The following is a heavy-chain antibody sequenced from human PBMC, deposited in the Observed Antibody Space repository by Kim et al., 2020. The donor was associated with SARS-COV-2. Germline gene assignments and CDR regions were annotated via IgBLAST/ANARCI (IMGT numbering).Heavy chain of an antibody. Sequence: GGSLRLSCAASGFTVSSNYMSWVRQAPGKGLEWVSVIYTSGNTDYADSVKGRFTISRDNSKNTVYLQMNSLRAEDTAVDYCARAMIDSSGYYPDAFDIWG. CDR3: ARAMIDSSGYYPDAFDI. CDR1: GFTVSSNY. V-gene: IGHV3-53*01. D-gene: IGHD3-22*01. J-gene: IGHJ3*02. CDR2: IYTSGNT.